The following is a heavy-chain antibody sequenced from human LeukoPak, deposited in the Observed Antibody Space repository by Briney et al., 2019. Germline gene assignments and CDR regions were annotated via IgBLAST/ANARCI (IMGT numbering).Heavy chain of an antibody. CDR3: ARQLDYGGFGAFGI. J-gene: IGHJ3*02. V-gene: IGHV5-51*01. D-gene: IGHD4-23*01. CDR2: VYPGDSDT. Sequence: GESLKISCKGSGYTFTNYWIHWVRQMPGKGLEWMGNVYPGDSDTRYSPSFQGQVTISADKSITTTYLQWNRLKASDTAIYYCARQLDYGGFGAFGIWGQGTMVTVSS. CDR1: GYTFTNYW.